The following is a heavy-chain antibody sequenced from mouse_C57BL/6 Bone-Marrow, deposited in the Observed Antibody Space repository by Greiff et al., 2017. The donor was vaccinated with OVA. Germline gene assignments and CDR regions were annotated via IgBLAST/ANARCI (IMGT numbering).Heavy chain of an antibody. CDR1: GYTFTSYD. J-gene: IGHJ1*03. Sequence: QVQLKESGPELVKPGASVKLSCKASGYTFTSYDINWVKQRPGQGLEWIGWIYPRDGSTKYNEKFKGKATLTVDTSSSTAYMELHSLTSEDSAVYFCARGDYDGYWYFDVWGTGTTVTVSS. V-gene: IGHV1-85*01. CDR3: ARGDYDGYWYFDV. CDR2: IYPRDGST. D-gene: IGHD2-3*01.